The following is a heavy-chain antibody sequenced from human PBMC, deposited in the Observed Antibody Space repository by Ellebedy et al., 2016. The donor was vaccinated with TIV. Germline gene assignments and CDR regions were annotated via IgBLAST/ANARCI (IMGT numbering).Heavy chain of an antibody. J-gene: IGHJ5*02. Sequence: GGSLRLXXAASGFTFSTYSMNWVRQAPGKGPEWVSYISSSSSTIYYADSVKGRFTTSRDNAKNSLYLQMNSLRDEDTAVYYCARVPGSFSLNWFDPWGQGTLVTVSS. D-gene: IGHD3-10*01. CDR3: ARVPGSFSLNWFDP. CDR1: GFTFSTYS. V-gene: IGHV3-48*02. CDR2: ISSSSSTI.